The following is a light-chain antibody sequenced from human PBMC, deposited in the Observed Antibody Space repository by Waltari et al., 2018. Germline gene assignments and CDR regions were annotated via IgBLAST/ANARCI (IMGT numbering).Light chain of an antibody. CDR1: QSVSGN. CDR2: GAS. V-gene: IGKV3-15*01. CDR3: QQYNNWPPWT. J-gene: IGKJ1*01. Sequence: EIVMMQSPATLSVSPGERATLSCRASQSVSGNLAWYQQKPGQAPRLLIYGASTRATGIPARFSGSGSGTEFTLTISSLQSEDFGVYYCQQYNNWPPWTFGQGTTVEMK.